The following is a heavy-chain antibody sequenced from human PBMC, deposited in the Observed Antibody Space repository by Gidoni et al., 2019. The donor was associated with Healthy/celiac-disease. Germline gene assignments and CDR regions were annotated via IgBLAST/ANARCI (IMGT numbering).Heavy chain of an antibody. J-gene: IGHJ6*02. D-gene: IGHD2-2*02. CDR3: ARVQDIVVVPAAIGDGDYYGMDV. Sequence: QLQLQESVPGLVKPSATLSLPSTVSGGSISSYYLSWIRQPPGKGLEWIGYIYYSGSTNYHPSLKSRVTISVDTSKNQFSLKLRSVTAADTAVYYCARVQDIVVVPAAIGDGDYYGMDVWGQGTTVTVSS. V-gene: IGHV4-59*01. CDR2: IYYSGST. CDR1: GGSISSYY.